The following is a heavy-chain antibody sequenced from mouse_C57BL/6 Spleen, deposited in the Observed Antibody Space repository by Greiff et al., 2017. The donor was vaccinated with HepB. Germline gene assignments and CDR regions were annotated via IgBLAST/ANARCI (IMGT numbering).Heavy chain of an antibody. CDR3: ARRPYYFDY. CDR2: IYPGDGDT. J-gene: IGHJ2*01. CDR1: GYAFSSSW. Sequence: QVQLQQSGPELVKPGASVKISCKASGYAFSSSWMNWVKQRPGKGLEWIGRIYPGDGDTNYNGKFKGKATLTADKSSSTAYMQLSSLTSEDSAVYFCARRPYYFDYWGQGTTLTVSS. V-gene: IGHV1-82*01.